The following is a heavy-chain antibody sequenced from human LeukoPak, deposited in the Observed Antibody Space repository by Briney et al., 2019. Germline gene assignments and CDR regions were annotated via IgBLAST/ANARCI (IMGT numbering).Heavy chain of an antibody. J-gene: IGHJ4*02. CDR1: VGSTSSYY. Sequence: SETLSLTCTVSVGSTSSYYWSWIRQPPGKGLVWIGYIYYSGSTNYNPSLKSRVTISVDTSKNQFSLKLSSVTAADTAVYYCAGGRLRWLQFDYWGQGTLVTVSS. CDR3: AGGRLRWLQFDY. CDR2: IYYSGST. V-gene: IGHV4-59*01. D-gene: IGHD5-24*01.